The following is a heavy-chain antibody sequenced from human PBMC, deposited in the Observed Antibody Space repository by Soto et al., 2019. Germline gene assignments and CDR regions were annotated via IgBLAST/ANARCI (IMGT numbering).Heavy chain of an antibody. V-gene: IGHV4-34*01. CDR2: INHSRST. Sequence: SETLSLTCAVYGGSFSGYYWSWIRQPPGKGLEWIGEINHSRSTNYNPSLKSRVTISVDTSKNQFSLKLSSVTAADTAVYYCARRDRRTRDFDYWGQGTLVTVS. CDR3: ARRDRRTRDFDY. CDR1: GGSFSGYY. J-gene: IGHJ4*02.